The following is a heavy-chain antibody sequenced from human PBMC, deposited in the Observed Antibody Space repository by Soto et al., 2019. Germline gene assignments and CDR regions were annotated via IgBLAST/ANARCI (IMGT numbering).Heavy chain of an antibody. CDR3: ARGGVSTRTFDY. J-gene: IGHJ4*02. Sequence: ASVKVSCKASGYTFTRYTMNWVRQAPGQRLEWMGWINPDNGNTKSSQKFQGQVTISADKSISSAYLQWSSLRASDTAMYYCARGGVSTRTFDYWGQGTPVTVSS. CDR1: GYTFTRYT. V-gene: IGHV1-3*01. D-gene: IGHD3-3*01. CDR2: INPDNGNT.